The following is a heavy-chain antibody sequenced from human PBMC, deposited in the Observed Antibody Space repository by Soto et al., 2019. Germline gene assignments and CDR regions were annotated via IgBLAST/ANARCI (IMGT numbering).Heavy chain of an antibody. Sequence: ASVKVSCKTSGYTFSNYAISWVRQAPGQGLEWMGWISSYNSNNGDTKSAQMLQGRVTMTIDTSATTAYMELRSLRSDDTAVYYCARAEPGRGEVGYFGMDVWGQGTTVTVSS. CDR3: ARAEPGRGEVGYFGMDV. D-gene: IGHD2-15*01. CDR1: GYTFSNYA. CDR2: ISSYNSNNGDT. J-gene: IGHJ6*02. V-gene: IGHV1-18*04.